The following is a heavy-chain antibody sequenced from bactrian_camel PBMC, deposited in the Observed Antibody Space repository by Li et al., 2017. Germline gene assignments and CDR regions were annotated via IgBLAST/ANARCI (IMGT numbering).Heavy chain of an antibody. V-gene: IGHV3S40*01. Sequence: VQLVESGGGSVQAGGSLRLSCAASEYSYSSVCMGWFRQAPGKEREAVAAIYAEGESTYYAGSVKGRFTISQDNAKRTVYLQMNSLKTEDTAMYYCAADCPEDGSWSPPPGGYLDAYWGQGTQVTVS. CDR1: EYSYSSVC. J-gene: IGHJ4*01. CDR2: IYAEGEST. D-gene: IGHD6*01. CDR3: AADCPEDGSWSPPPGGYLDAY.